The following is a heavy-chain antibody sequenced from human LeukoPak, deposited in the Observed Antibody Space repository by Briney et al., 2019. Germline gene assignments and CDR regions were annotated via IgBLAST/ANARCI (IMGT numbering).Heavy chain of an antibody. J-gene: IGHJ3*02. D-gene: IGHD2-2*01. CDR1: GFTFSSYA. Sequence: GGSLRLSCAASGFTFSSYAMHWVRQAPGKGLEWVAVISYDGSNKYYADSVKGRFTISRDNSKNTLYLQMNSLRAEDTAVYYCVKDERYCSSTSCPLAFDIWGQGTMVTVSS. CDR3: VKDERYCSSTSCPLAFDI. CDR2: ISYDGSNK. V-gene: IGHV3-30-3*02.